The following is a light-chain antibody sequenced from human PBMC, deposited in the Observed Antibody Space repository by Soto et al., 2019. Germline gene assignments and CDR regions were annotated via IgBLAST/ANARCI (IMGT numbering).Light chain of an antibody. CDR2: EVS. J-gene: IGLJ2*01. V-gene: IGLV2-8*01. CDR3: SSYAGSNNVV. Sequence: QSVLTQPPSASGSPGQSVTISCTGTSSDVGVYNYVSWYQQHPGKAPKLMIYEVSNRPSGVPDRFSGSKSGNTASLTVSGLQAEDEADYYCSSYAGSNNVVFGGGTKLTVL. CDR1: SSDVGVYNY.